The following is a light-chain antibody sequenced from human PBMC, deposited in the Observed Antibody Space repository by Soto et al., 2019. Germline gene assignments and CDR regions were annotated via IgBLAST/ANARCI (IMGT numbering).Light chain of an antibody. J-gene: IGKJ1*01. CDR3: QQYNNWPRT. Sequence: ITQNTSALSASVGDRVTISYRSSQHIATYLNWYQHKPGKAPRLLIYDTSTRATGVPTRFSGSRSGTEFTLTINSLQSEDFAVYYCQQYNNWPRTSGQGTKVDI. V-gene: IGKV3-15*01. CDR1: QHIATY. CDR2: DTS.